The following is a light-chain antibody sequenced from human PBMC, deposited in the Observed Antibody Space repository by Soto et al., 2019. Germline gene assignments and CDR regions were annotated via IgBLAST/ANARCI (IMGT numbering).Light chain of an antibody. V-gene: IGKV3-20*01. CDR1: QSVSNNY. CDR2: GAS. CDR3: QQYGSSGT. Sequence: EIVLTQSPGTLSLSPGERTTLSYRASQSVSNNYLACYQQKPGQAPRLLIYGASNRATGIPDRFSGSGSGTDFTLIISRLEPEDFAVYYCQQYGSSGTFGQGTKVDIK. J-gene: IGKJ1*01.